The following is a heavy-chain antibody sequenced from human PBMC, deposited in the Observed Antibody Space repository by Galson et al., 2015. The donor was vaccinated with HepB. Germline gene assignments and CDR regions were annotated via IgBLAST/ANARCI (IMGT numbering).Heavy chain of an antibody. Sequence: ETLSLTCTVSGDSVSSGSYYWSWIRQPPGKGLEWIGYIYYSGSTNYNPSLKSRVTISVDTSKNQFSLKLSSVTAADTAVYYCARYTDYYGSGSDYSANDAFDIWGQGTMVTVSS. CDR3: ARYTDYYGSGSDYSANDAFDI. V-gene: IGHV4-61*01. CDR2: IYYSGST. D-gene: IGHD3-10*01. CDR1: GDSVSSGSYY. J-gene: IGHJ3*02.